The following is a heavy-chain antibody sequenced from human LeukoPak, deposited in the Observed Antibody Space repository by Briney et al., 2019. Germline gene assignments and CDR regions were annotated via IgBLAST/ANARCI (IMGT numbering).Heavy chain of an antibody. CDR1: GFTVSSNY. J-gene: IGHJ4*02. D-gene: IGHD4-17*01. CDR3: AKDFLPATTVTSTYFDY. V-gene: IGHV3-23*01. Sequence: GGSLRLSCAASGFTVSSNYMSWVRQAPGKGPEWVSAISGSGGSTYYADSVKGRFTISRDNSKNTLYLQMNSLRAEDTAVYYCAKDFLPATTVTSTYFDYWGQGTLVTVSS. CDR2: ISGSGGST.